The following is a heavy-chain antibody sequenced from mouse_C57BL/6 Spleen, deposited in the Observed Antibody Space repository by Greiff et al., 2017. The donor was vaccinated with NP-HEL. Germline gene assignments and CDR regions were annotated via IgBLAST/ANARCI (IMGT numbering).Heavy chain of an antibody. CDR1: GFTFSDYG. CDR3: ARVYDYVAWFAY. V-gene: IGHV5-17*01. D-gene: IGHD2-4*01. Sequence: EVKLMDSGGGLVKPGGSLKLSCAASGFTFSDYGMHWVRQAPEKGLEWVAYISSGSSTIYYADTVKGRFTISRDNAKNTLFLQMTSLRSEDTAMYYCARVYDYVAWFAYWGQGTLVTVSA. CDR2: ISSGSSTI. J-gene: IGHJ3*01.